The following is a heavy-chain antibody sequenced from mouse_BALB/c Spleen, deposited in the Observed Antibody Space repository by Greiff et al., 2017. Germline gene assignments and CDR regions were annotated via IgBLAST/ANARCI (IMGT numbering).Heavy chain of an antibody. Sequence: VQLQQSGAELVRSGASVKLSCTASGFNIKDYYMHWVKQRPEQGLEWIGWIDPENGDTEYDPTFKGKATMTADTSSNTAYLQLSSLTSEDTAVYNCKAKFITAASAYWGQGTLVTVSA. CDR2: IDPENGDT. D-gene: IGHD1-2*01. CDR1: GFNIKDYY. CDR3: KAKFITAASAY. J-gene: IGHJ3*01. V-gene: IGHV14-4*02.